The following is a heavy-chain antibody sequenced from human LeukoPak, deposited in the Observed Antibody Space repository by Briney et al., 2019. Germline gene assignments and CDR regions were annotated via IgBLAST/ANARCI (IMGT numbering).Heavy chain of an antibody. CDR2: IYSGGST. D-gene: IGHD2-2*01. Sequence: GGSLRLSCAASGFTVSSNYMSWVRQAPGKGLEWVSVIYSGGSTYYADSVKGRFTISRDNSKNTLYLQMNSQRAEDTAVYYCARDDWSSTIPFDYWGQGTLVTVSS. CDR1: GFTVSSNY. V-gene: IGHV3-66*01. J-gene: IGHJ4*02. CDR3: ARDDWSSTIPFDY.